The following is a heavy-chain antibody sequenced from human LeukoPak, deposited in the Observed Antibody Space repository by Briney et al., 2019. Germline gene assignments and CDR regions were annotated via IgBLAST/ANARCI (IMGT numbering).Heavy chain of an antibody. CDR3: ARGGYSSSWYDAFDI. CDR2: INSDGSST. CDR1: GFTFSSYW. J-gene: IGHJ3*02. Sequence: GGSLRLSCAASGFTFSSYWMHWVRQAPGKGLVWVSRINSDGSSTSYADSVKGRFTISRDNAKNTLYLQMNSLRAEDTAVYCCARGGYSSSWYDAFDIWGQGTMVTVSS. V-gene: IGHV3-74*01. D-gene: IGHD6-13*01.